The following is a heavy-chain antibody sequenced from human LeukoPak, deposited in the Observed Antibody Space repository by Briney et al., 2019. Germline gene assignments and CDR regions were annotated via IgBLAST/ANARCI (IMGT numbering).Heavy chain of an antibody. V-gene: IGHV3-48*02. CDR2: ITGNSGTV. J-gene: IGHJ6*02. D-gene: IGHD3-22*01. CDR3: ARGYGYYYDSSGRNGNYGMDV. CDR1: GFTFSSYS. Sequence: GGSLRLSCAASGFTFSSYSMNWVRQAPGKGLEWLAYITGNSGTVYYAGSVKGRVTISRDNAKNSLYLQMNSLRDEDSAVYYCARGYGYYYDSSGRNGNYGMDVWGQGTTVTVSS.